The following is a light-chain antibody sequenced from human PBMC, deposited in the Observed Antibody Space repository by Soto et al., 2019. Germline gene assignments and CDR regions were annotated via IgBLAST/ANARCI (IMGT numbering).Light chain of an antibody. J-gene: IGKJ3*01. V-gene: IGKV3-11*01. CDR2: DAS. Sequence: EIVLTQSPATLSLSPGERATLSCRASQSISTYLAWYQQKPGQAPRLLIYDASNRATDIPARFSGSGSGTDFTLTISSLESEDFAVYYCQQRSNWPPGTFGPGTTVDIK. CDR3: QQRSNWPPGT. CDR1: QSISTY.